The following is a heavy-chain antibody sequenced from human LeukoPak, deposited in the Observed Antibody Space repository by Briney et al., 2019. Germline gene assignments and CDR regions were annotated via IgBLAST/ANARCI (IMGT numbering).Heavy chain of an antibody. D-gene: IGHD3-9*01. J-gene: IGHJ4*02. V-gene: IGHV3-30*02. CDR1: GFTFSSYG. Sequence: PGGSLRLSCAASGFTFSSYGMHWVRQAPGKGLEWVAFIRYDGSNKCYADSVKGRFTISRDNSKNTLYLQMNSLRAEDTAVYYCAKGRYFDWLFDYWGQGTLVTVSS. CDR2: IRYDGSNK. CDR3: AKGRYFDWLFDY.